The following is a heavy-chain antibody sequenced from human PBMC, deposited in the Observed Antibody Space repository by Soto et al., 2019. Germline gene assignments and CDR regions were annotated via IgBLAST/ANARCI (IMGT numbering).Heavy chain of an antibody. V-gene: IGHV3-48*03. Sequence: EVQLVESGGGLVQPGGSLRLSCAASGFTFSSYEMNWVRQAPGMGLEWVSYISSSGSTIYYADSVKGRFTISRDNAKNSLYLQMNSLRAEDTAVYYCARMNYYDSSGYYYWGQGTLVTVSS. CDR3: ARMNYYDSSGYYY. J-gene: IGHJ4*02. D-gene: IGHD3-22*01. CDR1: GFTFSSYE. CDR2: ISSSGSTI.